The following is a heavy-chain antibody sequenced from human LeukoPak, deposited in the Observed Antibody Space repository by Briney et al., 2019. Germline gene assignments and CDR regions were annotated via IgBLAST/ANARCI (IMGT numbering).Heavy chain of an antibody. CDR3: AKDGPPERIFDWFDP. J-gene: IGHJ5*02. Sequence: GGSLRLSCAASGFTFSSYATSWVRQAPGKGLEWVSAISGSGGSTYYADSVKGRFTISRDNSKNTLYLQMNSLRAEDTAVYYCAKDGPPERIFDWFDPWGQGTLVTVSS. CDR2: ISGSGGST. V-gene: IGHV3-23*01. CDR1: GFTFSSYA. D-gene: IGHD3-3*01.